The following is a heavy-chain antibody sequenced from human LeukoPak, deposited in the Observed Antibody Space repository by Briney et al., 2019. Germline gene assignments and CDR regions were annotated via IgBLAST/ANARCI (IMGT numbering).Heavy chain of an antibody. D-gene: IGHD3-22*01. CDR2: IYYSGST. J-gene: IGHJ4*02. V-gene: IGHV4-59*01. CDR3: ARVTGYIVEDYFDY. CDR1: GGSISSYY. Sequence: SETLSLTCTVAGGSISSYYWSWIRQPPGKGLEWIGYIYYSGSTNYNPSLKSRVTISVDTSKNQFSLRLSSVTAADTAVYYCARVTGYIVEDYFDYWGQGTLVTVSS.